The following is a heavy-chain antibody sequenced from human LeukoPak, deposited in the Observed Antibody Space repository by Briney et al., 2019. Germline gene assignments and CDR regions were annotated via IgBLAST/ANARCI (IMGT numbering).Heavy chain of an antibody. Sequence: ASVKVSCKASGYTLTSYDINWVRQATGQGLEWMGWMNPNSGNTGYAQKFQGRVTMTRNTSISTAYMELSSLRSEDTAVYYCARGSSVRGVITLKYNWFDPWGQGTLVTVSS. CDR1: GYTLTSYD. V-gene: IGHV1-8*01. CDR3: ARGSSVRGVITLKYNWFDP. J-gene: IGHJ5*02. D-gene: IGHD3-10*01. CDR2: MNPNSGNT.